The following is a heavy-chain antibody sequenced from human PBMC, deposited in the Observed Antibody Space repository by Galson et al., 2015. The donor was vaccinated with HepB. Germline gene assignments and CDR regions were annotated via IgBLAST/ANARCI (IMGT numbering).Heavy chain of an antibody. CDR2: ISSSSTI. CDR1: GFTFSSYS. D-gene: IGHD6-13*01. Sequence: SLRLSCAASGFTFSSYSMNWVRQAPGKGLEWVSYISSSSTIYYADSVKGRFTISRDNAKNSLYLQMNSLRAEDTAVYYCARDASGRQQLVRGDYWGQGTLVTVSS. CDR3: ARDASGRQQLVRGDY. V-gene: IGHV3-48*04. J-gene: IGHJ4*02.